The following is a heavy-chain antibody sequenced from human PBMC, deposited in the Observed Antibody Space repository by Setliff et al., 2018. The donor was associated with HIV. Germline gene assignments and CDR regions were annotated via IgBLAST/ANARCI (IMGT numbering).Heavy chain of an antibody. D-gene: IGHD6-19*01. V-gene: IGHV1-18*01. CDR1: GYSFINYG. J-gene: IGHJ6*02. Sequence: GASVKVSCKASGYSFINYGISWVRQAPGQGLEWMGWISAYTGHTDYASRLLGRVTLTTDTSPSTVYMELRSLSSDDTAVYFCARLGSGWSDSYYYAMDIWGQGTTVTVSS. CDR2: ISAYTGHT. CDR3: ARLGSGWSDSYYYAMDI.